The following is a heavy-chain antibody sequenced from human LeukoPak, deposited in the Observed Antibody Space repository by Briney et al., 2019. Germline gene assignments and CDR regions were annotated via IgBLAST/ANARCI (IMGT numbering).Heavy chain of an antibody. CDR2: IYHSGST. Sequence: SETLSLTCTVSGYSISSGYYWGWIRQPPGKGLEWIGSIYHSGSTYYNPSLKSRVTISVDTSKNQFSLKLSSVNAADTAVYYCARAGDTYYYDSSGYYYEQPFDYWGQGTLVTVSS. D-gene: IGHD3-22*01. V-gene: IGHV4-38-2*02. CDR3: ARAGDTYYYDSSGYYYEQPFDY. CDR1: GYSISSGYY. J-gene: IGHJ4*02.